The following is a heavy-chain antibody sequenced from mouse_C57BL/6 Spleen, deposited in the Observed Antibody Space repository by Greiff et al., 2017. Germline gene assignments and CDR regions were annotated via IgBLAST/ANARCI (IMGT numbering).Heavy chain of an antibody. CDR3: TAPIYDGYYWFAD. J-gene: IGHJ3*01. CDR1: GFNIKDDY. Sequence: EVQLQQSGAELVRPGASVKLSCTASGFNIKDDYMHWVKQRPEQGLEWIGWIDPENGDTEYASKFQGKATITADTSSNTAYLQLSSLTSEDTAVYYCTAPIYDGYYWFADWGQGTLVTVSA. D-gene: IGHD2-3*01. CDR2: IDPENGDT. V-gene: IGHV14-4*01.